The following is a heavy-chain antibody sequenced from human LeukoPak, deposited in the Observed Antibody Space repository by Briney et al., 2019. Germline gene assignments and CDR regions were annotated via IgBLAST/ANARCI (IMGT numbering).Heavy chain of an antibody. CDR3: AKGGYDPDYYFDY. J-gene: IGHJ4*02. CDR2: ISWEGGGT. V-gene: IGHV3-43D*03. Sequence: GGSLRLSCAASGFTFDDYAMHWVRQAPGKGLEWVSLISWEGGGTYYADSVKGRFTISRDNSKNSLYLEMNSLRAEDTALYYCAKGGYDPDYYFDYWGQGTLVTVSS. D-gene: IGHD3-16*01. CDR1: GFTFDDYA.